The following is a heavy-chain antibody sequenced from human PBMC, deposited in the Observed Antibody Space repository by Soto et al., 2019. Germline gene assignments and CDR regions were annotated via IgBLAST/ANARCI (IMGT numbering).Heavy chain of an antibody. J-gene: IGHJ4*02. D-gene: IGHD3-10*01. CDR2: ISYDGSNK. Sequence: QVQLVESGGGVVQPGRSLRLSCAASGFTFSSHGMHWVRQAPGKGLEWVAVISYDGSNKYYADSVKGRFTISRDNSKNTLYLQMNSLRAEDTAVYYCAKEVDGSGDYWGQGTLVTVSS. CDR1: GFTFSSHG. V-gene: IGHV3-30*18. CDR3: AKEVDGSGDY.